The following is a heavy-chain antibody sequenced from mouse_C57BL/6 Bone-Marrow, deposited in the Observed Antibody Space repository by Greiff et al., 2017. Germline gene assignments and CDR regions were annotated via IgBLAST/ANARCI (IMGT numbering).Heavy chain of an antibody. V-gene: IGHV1-82*01. CDR3: SYYYGSSPFDY. J-gene: IGHJ2*01. Sequence: QVQLKESGPELVKPGASVKISCKASGYAFSSSWMNWVKQRPGKGLEWIGRIYPGDGDTNYNGKFKGKATLTADKSSSTAYMQLSSLTSEDSAVYFCSYYYGSSPFDYWGQGTTLTVSS. CDR1: GYAFSSSW. D-gene: IGHD1-1*01. CDR2: IYPGDGDT.